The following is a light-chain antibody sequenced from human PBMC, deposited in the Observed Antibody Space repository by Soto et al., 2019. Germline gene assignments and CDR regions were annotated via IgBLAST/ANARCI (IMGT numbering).Light chain of an antibody. CDR2: GAS. CDR3: QQRHMWPIT. J-gene: IGKJ5*01. V-gene: IGKV3D-20*02. CDR1: QTVSSSF. Sequence: EIVLTQSPGTLSLSPGERATLSCRASQTVSSSFLAWYQQKPGQAPRLLIYGASTRATGIPARFSGSGSGTEFTLTISSLEPEDSAVYYCQQRHMWPITFGQGTRLEIK.